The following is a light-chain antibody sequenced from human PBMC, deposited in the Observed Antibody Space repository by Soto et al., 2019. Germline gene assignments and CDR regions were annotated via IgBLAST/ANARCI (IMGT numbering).Light chain of an antibody. Sequence: QSALTQPRSVSGSPGQSVTISCTGTSSDVGGYNYVSWYQQHPGKAPKLMIYDVSKRPSGVPDRFSGSKSGNTASLTISGLQAEDEADYYCCSYVGSYGYVFGTGTKVTVL. V-gene: IGLV2-11*01. J-gene: IGLJ1*01. CDR2: DVS. CDR1: SSDVGGYNY. CDR3: CSYVGSYGYV.